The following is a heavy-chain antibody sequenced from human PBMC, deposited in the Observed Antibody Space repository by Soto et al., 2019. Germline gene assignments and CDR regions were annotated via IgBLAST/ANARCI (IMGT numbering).Heavy chain of an antibody. D-gene: IGHD6-19*01. CDR3: ARHTSGWHYYDY. V-gene: IGHV3-11*06. J-gene: IGHJ4*02. Sequence: QVQLVESGGGLVKPGGSLRLSCAASGFNFSDHYMNWIRQAPGKGLEWDSYISGSSRYTNFADSVKGRFTISRDNAKNSLYLQMNSLRVEDTAVYYCARHTSGWHYYDYWGQGTPVTVSS. CDR2: ISGSSRYT. CDR1: GFNFSDHY.